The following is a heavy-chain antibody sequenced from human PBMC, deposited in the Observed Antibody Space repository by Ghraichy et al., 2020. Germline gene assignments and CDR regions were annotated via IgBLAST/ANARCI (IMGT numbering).Heavy chain of an antibody. J-gene: IGHJ6*03. CDR2: IIPIFGTA. CDR1: GAPFCSYA. D-gene: IGHD4-23*01. Sequence: SVKVSCKASGAPFCSYATCWVRQAPGQGLEWMGGIIPIFGTANYAQKFQGRVTITADKSTSTAYMELSSLRSEDTAVYYCARRTANPQGLADYGGHLPSGYYYYMDVWGKGTTVTGSS. V-gene: IGHV1-69*06. CDR3: ARRTANPQGLADYGGHLPSGYYYYMDV.